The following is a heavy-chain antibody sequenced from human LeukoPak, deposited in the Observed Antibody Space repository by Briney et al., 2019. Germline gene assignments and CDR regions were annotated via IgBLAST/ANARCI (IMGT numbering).Heavy chain of an antibody. CDR3: ARDEDAYGAGSEYYFDY. D-gene: IGHD3-10*01. CDR2: IYYSGST. CDR1: GGSISSSSYY. Sequence: SETLSLTCTVSGGSISSSSYYWGWIRQPPGKGLEWIGSIYYSGSTYYNPSLKSRVTMSVDTSKNQFSLKVSSVTAADTAVYYCARDEDAYGAGSEYYFDYWGQGTLVIVSS. J-gene: IGHJ4*02. V-gene: IGHV4-39*07.